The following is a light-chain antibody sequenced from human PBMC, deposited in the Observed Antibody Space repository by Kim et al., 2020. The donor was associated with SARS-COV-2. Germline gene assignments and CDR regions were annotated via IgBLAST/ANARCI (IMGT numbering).Light chain of an antibody. CDR2: YDS. J-gene: IGLJ3*02. CDR1: NIGGTS. V-gene: IGLV3-21*04. CDR3: QVWDSSTHHQV. Sequence: SYELTQPPSVSAVPGQTATLTCGGNNIGGTSVHWYQQKPGQAPVLVIYYDSDRPTGIPERFSGANSGNMATLIISRVEAGDEADYYCQVWDSSTHHQVFGGGTKLTVL.